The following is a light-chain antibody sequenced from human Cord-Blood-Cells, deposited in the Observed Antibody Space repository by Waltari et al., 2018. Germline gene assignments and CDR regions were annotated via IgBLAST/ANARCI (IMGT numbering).Light chain of an antibody. J-gene: IGKJ3*01. CDR3: QQANSFPFT. CDR2: AAS. CDR1: QGISRW. Sequence: DIQMTQSPSSVSTSVGDRVTITCRASQGISRWLAWYQQKPGKDPKLLIYAASSFQSGVPSRFSGSGSGTDFALTISSLQPEDFATYYCQQANSFPFTFGPGTKVDIK. V-gene: IGKV1-12*01.